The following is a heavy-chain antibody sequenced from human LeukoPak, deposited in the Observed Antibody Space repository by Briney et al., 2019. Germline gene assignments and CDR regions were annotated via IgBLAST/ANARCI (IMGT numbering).Heavy chain of an antibody. CDR3: ARGGVPGGFYGSFDY. J-gene: IGHJ4*02. D-gene: IGHD3-3*01. V-gene: IGHV4-59*01. Sequence: KPSETLSLTCTVSGGSISTYYWSWMRQPPGRGLEWIGYIYYSGSTNHNPSLQSRVTISVDTSKNQFSLKLNSVTAAGTAVYYCARGGVPGGFYGSFDYWGQGTLVSVSS. CDR2: IYYSGST. CDR1: GGSISTYY.